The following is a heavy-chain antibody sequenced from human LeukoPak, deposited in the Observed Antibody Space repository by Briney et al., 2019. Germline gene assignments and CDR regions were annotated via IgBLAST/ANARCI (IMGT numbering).Heavy chain of an antibody. V-gene: IGHV3-11*05. CDR1: GFTSSDYY. D-gene: IGHD3-10*01. Sequence: GGSLRLSCAASGFTSSDYYMTWICQAPGKGLEWVSYISSSSSYTVYADSVKGRFTISRDNAKNSVYLQMNSLRADDTAVYYCAREGGYGSGRGWFDPWGQGTLVTVSS. CDR2: ISSSSSYT. J-gene: IGHJ5*02. CDR3: AREGGYGSGRGWFDP.